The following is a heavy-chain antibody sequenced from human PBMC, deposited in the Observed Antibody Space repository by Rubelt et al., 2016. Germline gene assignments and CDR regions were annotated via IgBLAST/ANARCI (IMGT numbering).Heavy chain of an antibody. CDR2: ISAYNGNT. V-gene: IGHV1-18*01. J-gene: IGHJ4*02. CDR3: ARDGAFPLGSGFEKRSDY. D-gene: IGHD3-10*01. CDR1: GYTFTSYG. Sequence: QVQLVQSGAEVKKPGASVKVSCKASGYTFTSYGISWVRQAPGQGLEWMGWISAYNGNTNYAQKLQGRVTMTTDTSTSPGYMELRSLRSDDTAVYYCARDGAFPLGSGFEKRSDYWGQGTLVTVSS.